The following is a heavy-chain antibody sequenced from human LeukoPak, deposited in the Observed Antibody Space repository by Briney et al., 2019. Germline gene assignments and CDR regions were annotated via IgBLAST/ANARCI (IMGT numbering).Heavy chain of an antibody. V-gene: IGHV3-66*01. CDR3: ARGGGMRSWYDFDY. Sequence: GGSLRLSCAASGVAVSSNYMTWVRQAPGKGLEWVSLINSGGTPFYADSVRARFTISRDTSKNTLYLQMDSLRAEDTAVYYCARGGGMRSWYDFDYWGQGTLVTVSS. D-gene: IGHD6-13*01. CDR2: INSGGTP. CDR1: GVAVSSNY. J-gene: IGHJ4*02.